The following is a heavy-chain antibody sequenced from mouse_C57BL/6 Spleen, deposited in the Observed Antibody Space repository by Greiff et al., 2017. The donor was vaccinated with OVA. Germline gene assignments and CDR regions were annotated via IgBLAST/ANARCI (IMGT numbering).Heavy chain of an antibody. J-gene: IGHJ2*01. CDR3: TTYYDYGGYYFDY. Sequence: VQLQQSGAELVRPGASVKLSCTASGYNIKDYYMHWVKQRTEQGLEWIGRIDPEDGDTEYAPKFKGKATMTADTSSNTAYLQLSSLTSEDTAVXYCTTYYDYGGYYFDYWGKGTTLTVSS. D-gene: IGHD2-4*01. CDR1: GYNIKDYY. CDR2: IDPEDGDT. V-gene: IGHV14-1*01.